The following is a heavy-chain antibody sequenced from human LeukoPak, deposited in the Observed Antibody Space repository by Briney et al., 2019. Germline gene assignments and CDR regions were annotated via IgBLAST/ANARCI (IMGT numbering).Heavy chain of an antibody. D-gene: IGHD5-18*01. CDR3: ARASAPSFYTAADFDY. CDR1: GDTFSSYA. CDR2: IIPILGIA. Sequence: GASVKVSCKASGDTFSSYAISWVRQAPGQGLEWMGRIIPILGIANYTQKFQGRVTITADKSTSTAYMELSSLRSEDTAVYYCARASAPSFYTAADFDYWGQGTLVTVSS. J-gene: IGHJ4*02. V-gene: IGHV1-69*04.